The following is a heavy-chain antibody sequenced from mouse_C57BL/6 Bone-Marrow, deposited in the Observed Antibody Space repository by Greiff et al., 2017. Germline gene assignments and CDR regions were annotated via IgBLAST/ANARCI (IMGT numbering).Heavy chain of an antibody. CDR2: ITPSSGYT. CDR1: GYTFTSYT. CDR3: ARNYYGSSFAY. V-gene: IGHV1-4*01. D-gene: IGHD1-1*01. J-gene: IGHJ3*01. Sequence: VQLQQSGAELARPGASVKMSCKASGYTFTSYTMHWVKQRPGQGLEWIGYITPSSGYTKYNQKFKDKATLTADKSSSTAYMQLSSLTSEDSAVYYCARNYYGSSFAYWGQGTLVTVSA.